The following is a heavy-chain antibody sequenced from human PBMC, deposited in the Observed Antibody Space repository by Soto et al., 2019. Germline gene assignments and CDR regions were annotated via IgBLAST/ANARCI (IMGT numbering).Heavy chain of an antibody. CDR2: IYYSGST. Sequence: SETLSLTCTVSGGSISSYYWSWIRQPPGKGLEWIGYIYYSGSTNYNPSLKSRVTISVDTSKNQFSLNLSSLTAADTAVYYCARDLPGDYGHYFDYWGQGTQVTVAS. J-gene: IGHJ4*02. D-gene: IGHD4-17*01. V-gene: IGHV4-59*01. CDR3: ARDLPGDYGHYFDY. CDR1: GGSISSYY.